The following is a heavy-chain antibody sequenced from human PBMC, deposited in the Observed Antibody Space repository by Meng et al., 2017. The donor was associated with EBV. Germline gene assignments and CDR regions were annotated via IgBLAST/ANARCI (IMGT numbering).Heavy chain of an antibody. Sequence: QAQLLQSGAEMKKPGASVTVSCKASGYHFTDYYMHWVRQSPGQGLEWIGRIHPNSGGTNSAQKFRGSVTMTRATSISTAYMELSRLRSDDTAVYYSARVGIAVARTGDYWGQGTLVTVSS. CDR3: ARVGIAVARTGDY. J-gene: IGHJ4*02. V-gene: IGHV1-2*06. D-gene: IGHD6-19*01. CDR1: GYHFTDYY. CDR2: IHPNSGGT.